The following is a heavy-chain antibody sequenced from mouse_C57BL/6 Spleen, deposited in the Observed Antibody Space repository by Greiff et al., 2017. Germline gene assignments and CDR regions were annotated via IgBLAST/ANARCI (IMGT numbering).Heavy chain of an antibody. CDR3: ARDYGSSYLDY. CDR1: GYTFTSYW. CDR2: IHPNSGST. J-gene: IGHJ2*01. Sequence: QVQLQQPGAELVKPGASVKLSCKASGYTFTSYWVHWVKQRPGQGLEWIGMIHPNSGSTNYNEKFKSKATLTVDKSSSTAYMQLSSLTSEDSAVYYCARDYGSSYLDYWGQGTTRTVSS. V-gene: IGHV1-64*01. D-gene: IGHD1-1*01.